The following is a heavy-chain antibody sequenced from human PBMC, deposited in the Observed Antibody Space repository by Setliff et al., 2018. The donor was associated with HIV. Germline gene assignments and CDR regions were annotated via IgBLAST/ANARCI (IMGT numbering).Heavy chain of an antibody. J-gene: IGHJ4*02. D-gene: IGHD3-10*01. CDR1: GYTFTSYY. CDR2: LNPSGDST. Sequence: KVSCKASGYTFTSYYVHWVRQAPGQGLEWMGILNPSGDSTAYAQKFQGRVTMSRDTSTSTVYMELSRLRSGDTAVYYCARGGYHGFGSYGDYWGQGTLVTVSS. CDR3: ARGGYHGFGSYGDY. V-gene: IGHV1-46*01.